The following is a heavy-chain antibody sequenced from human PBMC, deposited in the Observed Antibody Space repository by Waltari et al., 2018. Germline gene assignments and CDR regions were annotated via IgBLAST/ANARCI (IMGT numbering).Heavy chain of an antibody. CDR2: VSGYDENT. CDR3: AHSDYRSSWYTMDV. J-gene: IGHJ6*02. CDR1: DSTSISSG. V-gene: IGHV1-18*01. Sequence: VKLVQTGGEVKKPGPAVKVSCKASDSTSISSGVSWVRQAPGQGLEWVGWVSGYDENTKYARKFQGRVSLTADTATNTAYMELTILTADDTAVYYCAHSDYRSSWYTMDVWGQGTTVSVSS. D-gene: IGHD6-13*01.